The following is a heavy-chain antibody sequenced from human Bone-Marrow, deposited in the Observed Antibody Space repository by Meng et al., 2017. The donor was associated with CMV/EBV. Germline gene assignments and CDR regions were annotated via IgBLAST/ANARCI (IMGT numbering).Heavy chain of an antibody. Sequence: FTCSSYAMHWVRQAPGQGLEWVAVISYDGSNKYYADSVKGRFTISRDNSKNTLYLQMNSLRAEDTAVYYCASGYSSSWYPYQNWFDPWGQGTLVTVSS. D-gene: IGHD6-13*01. CDR1: FTCSSYA. J-gene: IGHJ5*02. CDR2: ISYDGSNK. CDR3: ASGYSSSWYPYQNWFDP. V-gene: IGHV3-30-3*01.